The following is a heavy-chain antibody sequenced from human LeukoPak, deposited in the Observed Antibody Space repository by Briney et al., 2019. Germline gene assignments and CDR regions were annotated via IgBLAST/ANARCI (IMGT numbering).Heavy chain of an antibody. J-gene: IGHJ5*02. CDR2: INPNSGDT. CDR1: GYIFTGYY. CDR3: ATALRGNWFDP. Sequence: ASVKVSCKASGYIFTGYYMHWVRQAPGQGLEWMGWINPNSGDTNYAQKFQGRVTMTRDTSISTAYMELSRLRSDDTAVYYCATALRGNWFDPWGQGTLVTVSS. D-gene: IGHD3-10*01. V-gene: IGHV1-2*02.